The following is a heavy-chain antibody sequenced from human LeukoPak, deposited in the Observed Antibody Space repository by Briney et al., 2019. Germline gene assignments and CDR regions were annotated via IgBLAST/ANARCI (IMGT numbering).Heavy chain of an antibody. CDR2: VSDNGGST. Sequence: GGSLRLSCAASGFTFSSYEMNWVRQAPGKGLEWVSAVSDNGGSTYYADSVKGRFTISRDNSKNTLYLQMNSLRAEDTAVYYCARRTDYGDPQVKLDYWGQGTLVTVSS. CDR3: ARRTDYGDPQVKLDY. D-gene: IGHD4-17*01. V-gene: IGHV3-23*01. CDR1: GFTFSSYE. J-gene: IGHJ4*02.